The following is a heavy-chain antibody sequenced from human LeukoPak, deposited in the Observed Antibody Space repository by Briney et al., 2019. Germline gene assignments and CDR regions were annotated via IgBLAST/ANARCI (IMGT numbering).Heavy chain of an antibody. V-gene: IGHV1-18*01. CDR2: INTYNGNT. CDR3: ARDSEGMTTVTYYYMDV. D-gene: IGHD4-17*01. CDR1: GYTFTSFG. Sequence: ASVKVSCKASGYTFTSFGISWVRQAPGQGLEWMGWINTYNGNTNYLQRLQGRVTMTTDTSTSTAYMELRSLRSDDTAVYYCARDSEGMTTVTYYYMDVWGKGTTVTVSS. J-gene: IGHJ6*03.